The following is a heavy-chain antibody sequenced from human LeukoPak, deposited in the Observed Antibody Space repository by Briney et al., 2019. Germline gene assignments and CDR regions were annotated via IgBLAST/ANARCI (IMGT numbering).Heavy chain of an antibody. V-gene: IGHV4-39*01. CDR2: IYYSGST. J-gene: IGHJ4*02. CDR1: GGSISSSSYY. Sequence: SETLSLTCTVSGGSISSSSYYWGWIRQPPGKGLEWIGSIYYSGSTYYNPSLKSRVTISVDTSKNQFSLKLSSVTAADTAVYYCATVVPAAPFDYWGQGTLVTVS. D-gene: IGHD2-2*01. CDR3: ATVVPAAPFDY.